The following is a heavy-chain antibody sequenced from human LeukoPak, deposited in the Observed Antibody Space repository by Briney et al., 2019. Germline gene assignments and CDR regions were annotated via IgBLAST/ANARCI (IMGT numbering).Heavy chain of an antibody. CDR1: GFTFSSYA. J-gene: IGHJ4*02. D-gene: IGHD3-10*01. Sequence: GGSLRLSCAASGFTFSSYAMGWVRQAPGKGLEWVSAISGSGGSTYYADSVKGRFTISRDNSKNTLYLQMDSLRAEDTAVYYCAKDQGLWFGELSGFNYWGQGTLVTVSS. CDR2: ISGSGGST. V-gene: IGHV3-23*01. CDR3: AKDQGLWFGELSGFNY.